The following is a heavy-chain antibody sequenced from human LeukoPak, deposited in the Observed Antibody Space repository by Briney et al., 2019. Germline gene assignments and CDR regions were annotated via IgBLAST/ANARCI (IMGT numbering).Heavy chain of an antibody. CDR1: GYSFTSYW. CDR2: IYPGDSDT. CDR3: ARQDYYDSSGYYLDY. V-gene: IGHV5-51*01. J-gene: IGHJ4*02. D-gene: IGHD3-22*01. Sequence: GESLKTSCKGSGYSFTSYWIGWVRQIPGKGLEWMGIIYPGDSDTRYSPSFQGQVTISANKSISTAYLQWSSLKASDTAMYYCARQDYYDSSGYYLDYWGQGTLVTVSS.